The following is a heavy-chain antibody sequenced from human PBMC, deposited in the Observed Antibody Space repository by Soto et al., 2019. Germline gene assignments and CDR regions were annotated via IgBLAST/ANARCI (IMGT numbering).Heavy chain of an antibody. V-gene: IGHV1-69*13. CDR3: ARPVKPFTMIVVQPGYGMDV. D-gene: IGHD3-22*01. CDR1: GGTFSSYA. CDR2: IIPIFGTA. J-gene: IGHJ6*02. Sequence: SVKVSCKASGGTFSSYAISWVRQAPGQGLEWMGGIIPIFGTANYAQKFQGRVTITADESTSTAYMELSSLRSEDTAVYYCARPVKPFTMIVVQPGYGMDVWGQGTTVTVSS.